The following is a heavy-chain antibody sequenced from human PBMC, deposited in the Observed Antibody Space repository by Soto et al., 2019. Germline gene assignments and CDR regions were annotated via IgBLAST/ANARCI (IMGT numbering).Heavy chain of an antibody. D-gene: IGHD2-15*01. CDR3: ARDPGAASFDF. J-gene: IGHJ4*02. CDR2: INTSNDNK. Sequence: ASVTVSCTASGYTFTNYGISWLRPAPGKELERVGWINTSNDNKLYAQKLQGRLTLTTDTSTSTAYMVLTTLRSDYTAVYFCARDPGAASFDFGAKGTLVTVSS. CDR1: GYTFTNYG. V-gene: IGHV1-18*01.